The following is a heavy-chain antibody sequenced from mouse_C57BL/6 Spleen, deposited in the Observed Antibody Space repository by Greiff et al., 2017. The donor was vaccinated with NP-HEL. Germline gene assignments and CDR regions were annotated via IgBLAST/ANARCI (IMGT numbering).Heavy chain of an antibody. Sequence: QVQLQQSGAELVRPGTSVKMSCKASGYTFTNYWIGWAKQRPGHGLEWIGDIYPGGGYTNYNEKFKGKATLTADKSSSTAYMQFSSLTSEDSAIYYCARQGTYGNNYYAMDYWGQGTSVTVSS. CDR2: IYPGGGYT. D-gene: IGHD2-1*01. CDR1: GYTFTNYW. V-gene: IGHV1-63*01. J-gene: IGHJ4*01. CDR3: ARQGTYGNNYYAMDY.